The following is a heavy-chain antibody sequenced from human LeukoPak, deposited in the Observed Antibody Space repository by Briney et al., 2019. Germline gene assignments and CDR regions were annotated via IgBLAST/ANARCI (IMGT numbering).Heavy chain of an antibody. V-gene: IGHV4-39*07. D-gene: IGHD6-13*01. J-gene: IGHJ6*03. CDR2: INHSGST. CDR3: ARGQGYSSSWYFPPLGYYYYYYMDV. Sequence: SETLSLTCTVSADSIRSSSYYWGWIRQPPGKGLEWIGEINHSGSTNYNPSLKSRVTISVDTSKNQFSLKLSFVTAADTAVYYCARGQGYSSSWYFPPLGYYYYYYMDVWGKGTTVTVSS. CDR1: ADSIRSSSYY.